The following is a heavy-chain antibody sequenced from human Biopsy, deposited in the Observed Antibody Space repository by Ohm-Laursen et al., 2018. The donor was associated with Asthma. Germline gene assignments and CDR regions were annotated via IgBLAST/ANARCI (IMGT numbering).Heavy chain of an antibody. CDR3: ARAVDYSHYYGIDV. D-gene: IGHD3-10*01. CDR2: ISVYNGNT. V-gene: IGHV1-18*01. CDR1: GYTFNSAG. Sequence: EASVKVSCKTSGYTFNSAGITWVRQAPGQGLEWMGWISVYNGNTKVAQKLQDRVTMITDTSTSTAYMELRSLRSDDTAMYFCARAVDYSHYYGIDVWGQGTTVTVS. J-gene: IGHJ6*02.